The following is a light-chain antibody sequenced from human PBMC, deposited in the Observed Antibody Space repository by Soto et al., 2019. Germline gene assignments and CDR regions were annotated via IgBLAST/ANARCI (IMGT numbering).Light chain of an antibody. CDR2: DAS. CDR1: QSINNY. J-gene: IGKJ4*01. V-gene: IGKV3-11*01. CDR3: HCHESCPPAAT. Sequence: EIVLTQSPVTLSLSPGERATLSCRASQSINNYLAWYQQKPGQPPRLLIYDASNRATAIPVRFSGSGSGTGITLTISSLGPEDSAVYFCHCHESCPPAATFGGGTKVEIK.